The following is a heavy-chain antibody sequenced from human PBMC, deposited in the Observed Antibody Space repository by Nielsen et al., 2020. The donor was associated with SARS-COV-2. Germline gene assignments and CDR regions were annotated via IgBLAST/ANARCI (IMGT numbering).Heavy chain of an antibody. CDR3: ARVGLDSSGYPADFHI. CDR1: GGSISSYY. D-gene: IGHD3-22*01. J-gene: IGHJ3*02. Sequence: SETMSLTCTVSGGSISSYYWSWNRQPPGKGLEWIGYIYYSGSTNYNPSLKSRVTISVDTSNNQFSLKMSSVTAADTAVYYCARVGLDSSGYPADFHIWGQGTMVTVSS. CDR2: IYYSGST. V-gene: IGHV4-59*13.